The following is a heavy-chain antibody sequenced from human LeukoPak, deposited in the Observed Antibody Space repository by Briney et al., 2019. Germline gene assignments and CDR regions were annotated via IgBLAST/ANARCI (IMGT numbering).Heavy chain of an antibody. D-gene: IGHD6-13*01. CDR1: GFTFSGSA. CDR3: TSDGYSSSWYVGFDP. Sequence: GGSLKLSCAASGFTFSGSAMHLVRQASGKGLEWVGRIRSKANSYATAYAASVKGRFTISRDDSKNTAYLQMNSLKTEDTAVYYCTSDGYSSSWYVGFDPWGQGTLVTVSS. J-gene: IGHJ5*02. CDR2: IRSKANSYAT. V-gene: IGHV3-73*01.